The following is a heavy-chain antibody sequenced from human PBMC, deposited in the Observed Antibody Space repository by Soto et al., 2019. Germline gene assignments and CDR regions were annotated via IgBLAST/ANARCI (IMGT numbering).Heavy chain of an antibody. CDR1: GFTFRSYN. J-gene: IGHJ4*01. V-gene: IGHV3-48*02. D-gene: IGHD5-12*01. CDR3: ARGGTIAVTTIGDY. Sequence: DVQLVESGGVLVQPGRSLRLSCAASGFTFRSYNMNWVRQAPGKGLDWLSYISSSSSTIYYADSVKGRFTISRDNAKNSLYLPMNSLRDDDTAMYYCARGGTIAVTTIGDYWGQGTLVTVSS. CDR2: ISSSSSTI.